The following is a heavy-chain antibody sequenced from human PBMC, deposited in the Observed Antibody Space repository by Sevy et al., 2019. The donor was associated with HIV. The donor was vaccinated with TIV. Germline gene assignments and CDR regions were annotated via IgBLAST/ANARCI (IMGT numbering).Heavy chain of an antibody. CDR3: AKGGGGHYDPDEIGYYFYYYNMDV. CDR1: GFSFDSYG. CDR2: ISGSGSRT. J-gene: IGHJ6*03. Sequence: GGSLRLSCAVSGFSFDSYGMTWVRQAPGKGLEWVSGISGSGSRTYYADSVKGRFIISRDNSKNTLDLQMNSLRSEEKALYYWAKGGGGHYDPDEIGYYFYYYNMDVWGKGTTVTVSS. D-gene: IGHD3-22*01. V-gene: IGHV3-23*01.